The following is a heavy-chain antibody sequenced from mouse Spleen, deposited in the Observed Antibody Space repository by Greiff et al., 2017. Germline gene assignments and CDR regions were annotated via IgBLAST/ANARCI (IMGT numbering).Heavy chain of an antibody. CDR3: ARAGTEDFDY. J-gene: IGHJ2*01. CDR1: GYAFSSSW. D-gene: IGHD3-3*01. V-gene: IGHV1-82*01. Sequence: VQLKESGPELVKPGASVKISCKASGYAFSSSWMNWVKQRPGKGLEWIGRIYPGDGDTNYNGKFKGKATLTADKSSSTAYMQLSSLTSEDSAVYFCARAGTEDFDYWGQGTTLTVSS. CDR2: IYPGDGDT.